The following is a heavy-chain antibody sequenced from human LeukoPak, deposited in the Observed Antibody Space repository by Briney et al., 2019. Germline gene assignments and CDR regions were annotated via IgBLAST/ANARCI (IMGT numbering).Heavy chain of an antibody. D-gene: IGHD3-3*01. CDR2: IRYDGSNK. J-gene: IGHJ4*02. V-gene: IGHV3-30*02. CDR1: GFTFSSYW. Sequence: GGSLRLSCAASGFTFSSYWMSWVRQAPGKGLEWVAFIRYDGSNKYYADSVKGRFTISRDNSKNTLYLQMNSLRAEDTAVYYCAKDGFLEWSPINYYFDYWGQGTLVTVSS. CDR3: AKDGFLEWSPINYYFDY.